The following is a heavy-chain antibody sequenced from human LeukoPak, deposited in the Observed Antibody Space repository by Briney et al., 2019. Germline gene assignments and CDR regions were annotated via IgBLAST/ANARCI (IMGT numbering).Heavy chain of an antibody. Sequence: GGCLRLSCGASGFTFRSHWMHWVRHAPGKGLMWVSRINSDGSIISSADSVKGRFTISRDNANNTLFLQMNSLRPEDTAVYSCAKDALNCSGTSCSYGMDVWGQGTTVTVSS. CDR2: INSDGSII. CDR1: GFTFRSHW. CDR3: AKDALNCSGTSCSYGMDV. D-gene: IGHD2-2*01. J-gene: IGHJ6*02. V-gene: IGHV3-74*01.